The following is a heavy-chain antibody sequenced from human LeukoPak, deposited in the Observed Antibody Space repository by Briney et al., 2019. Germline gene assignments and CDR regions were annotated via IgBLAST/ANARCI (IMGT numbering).Heavy chain of an antibody. J-gene: IGHJ3*02. V-gene: IGHV3-30*18. Sequence: PGGSLRLSCAASGFSFSRYGMHWVRQAPGKGLEWVAVISHDGSNKWYANSVKGRFTISRDNPKNTLYLQMNSLRAEDTAVYYCAKGRTPYAFDIWGQGTMVTVS. CDR2: ISHDGSNK. CDR1: GFSFSRYG. CDR3: AKGRTPYAFDI. D-gene: IGHD2-2*01.